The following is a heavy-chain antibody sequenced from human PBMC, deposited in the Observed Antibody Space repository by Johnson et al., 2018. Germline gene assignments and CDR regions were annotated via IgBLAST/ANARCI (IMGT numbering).Heavy chain of an antibody. Sequence: EVQLLESGGGLVQPGGSLRPSCAASGFAFSSYVLHWVRRAPGKGPEWVSAIGTGGDTYYADSVMGRFTISRDNAKKSLYLQMNSLIAEDTAVYYCAKDLEDSVVVPAARLVYYYYYYMDVWGKGTTVTVSS. D-gene: IGHD2-2*01. CDR2: IGTGGDT. CDR3: AKDLEDSVVVPAARLVYYYYYYMDV. CDR1: GFAFSSYV. J-gene: IGHJ6*03. V-gene: IGHV3-47*02.